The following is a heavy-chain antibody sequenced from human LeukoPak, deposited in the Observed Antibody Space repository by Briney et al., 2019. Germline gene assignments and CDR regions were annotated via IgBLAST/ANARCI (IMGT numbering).Heavy chain of an antibody. CDR3: ARSPDYGGNLDY. CDR1: GASISSYF. J-gene: IGHJ4*02. D-gene: IGHD4-23*01. V-gene: IGHV4-59*01. CDR2: IYYSGDT. Sequence: SETLSLTCTVSGASISSYFWNWIRQPPGKGLEWIGYIYYSGDTNYNPSLKSRVTISVDTSENQFSLRLTSVTAAHTAVYYCARSPDYGGNLDYWGQGTLVTVSS.